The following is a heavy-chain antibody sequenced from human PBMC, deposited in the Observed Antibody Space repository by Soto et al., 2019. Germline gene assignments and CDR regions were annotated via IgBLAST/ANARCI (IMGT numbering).Heavy chain of an antibody. V-gene: IGHV1-69*13. J-gene: IGHJ4*02. CDR1: GGTFSCYA. Sequence: SVKVACKASGGTFSCYAISWMRQAPGQGLEWMGGIIPIFGTANYAQKFQGRVTITADESTSTAYMELSSLRSEDTAVYYGASGPKTKLDYWGQGTLVSVSS. CDR2: IIPIFGTA. CDR3: ASGPKTKLDY.